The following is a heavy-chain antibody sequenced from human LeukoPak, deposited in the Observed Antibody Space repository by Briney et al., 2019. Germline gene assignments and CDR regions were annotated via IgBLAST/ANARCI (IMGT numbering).Heavy chain of an antibody. D-gene: IGHD6-6*01. CDR2: ISGSGGST. V-gene: IGHV3-23*01. CDR3: AKAHCSSSSGWFDP. CDR1: GFTFSSYA. J-gene: IGHJ5*02. Sequence: GGSLRLSCAASGFTFSSYAMSWVRQAPGKGLEWVSAISGSGGSTYYADSVKGRFTICRDNSKNTLYLQMNSLRAEDTAVYYCAKAHCSSSSGWFDPWGQGTLVTVSS.